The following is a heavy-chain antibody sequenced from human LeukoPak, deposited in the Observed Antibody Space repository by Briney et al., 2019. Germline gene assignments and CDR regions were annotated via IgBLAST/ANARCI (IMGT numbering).Heavy chain of an antibody. CDR2: ISYDGSNK. CDR3: AKDSEWFGELASPLGY. V-gene: IGHV3-30*18. J-gene: IGHJ4*02. CDR1: GFTFSSYG. Sequence: GGSLGLSCAASGFTFSSYGMHWVRQAPGKGLEWVAVISYDGSNKYYADSVKGRFTISRDNSKNTLYLQMNSLRAEDTAVYYCAKDSEWFGELASPLGYWGQGTLVTVSS. D-gene: IGHD3-10*01.